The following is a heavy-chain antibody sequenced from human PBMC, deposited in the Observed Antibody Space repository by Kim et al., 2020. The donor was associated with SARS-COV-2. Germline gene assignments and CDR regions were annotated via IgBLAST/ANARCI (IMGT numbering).Heavy chain of an antibody. Sequence: SETLSLTCAVSGGSISSSNWWSWVRQPPGKGLEWIGEISHSGSTNYNPSLKSRVTISVDKSRSQFSLKLSSVTAADTAVYFCAREYCSADTCYAAFDLWGQGTMVTISS. D-gene: IGHD2-15*01. CDR3: AREYCSADTCYAAFDL. CDR2: ISHSGST. V-gene: IGHV4-4*02. J-gene: IGHJ3*01. CDR1: GGSISSSNW.